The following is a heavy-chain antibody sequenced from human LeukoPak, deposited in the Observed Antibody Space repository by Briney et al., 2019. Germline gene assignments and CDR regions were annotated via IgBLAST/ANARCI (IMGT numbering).Heavy chain of an antibody. CDR1: GFTFSSYW. CDR3: AKDAVGGTYVRYFDS. CDR2: INNDGTIT. D-gene: IGHD1-26*01. Sequence: PGGSLRLACAASGFTFSSYWMHWVRQAPGKGLVWVSRINNDGTITTYADSVKGRFTISRDNSKSTLYLQMNSLGAEDTAVYYCAKDAVGGTYVRYFDSWGQGTLVTVSS. V-gene: IGHV3-74*01. J-gene: IGHJ4*02.